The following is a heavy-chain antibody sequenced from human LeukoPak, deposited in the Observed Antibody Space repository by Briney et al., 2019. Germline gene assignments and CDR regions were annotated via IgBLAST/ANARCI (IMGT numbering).Heavy chain of an antibody. V-gene: IGHV3-15*01. J-gene: IGHJ4*02. CDR2: IKAKAHGGTI. D-gene: IGHD1-26*01. Sequence: GGSLGLSCAASGFTFINAWTAWVRQAPGKGLEWVGRIKAKAHGGTIEYAAPVKGRFTISRDDSKNTLYLQMNRLKTEDTAVYYCTTDGVGVEGATYDNWGQGTLVSVSS. CDR1: GFTFINAW. CDR3: TTDGVGVEGATYDN.